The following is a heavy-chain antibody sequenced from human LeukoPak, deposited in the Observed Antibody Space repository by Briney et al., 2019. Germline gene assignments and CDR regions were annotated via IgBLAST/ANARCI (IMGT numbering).Heavy chain of an antibody. Sequence: SETLSLTCTVSGGSISSGSYYWSWIRQPAGKGLEWIGSIYHSGRTYYNPSLKSRVTISVDTPKNQFSLKLSSVTAADTAVYYCARDGVGATPRFDYWGQGTLVTVSS. CDR2: IYHSGRT. J-gene: IGHJ4*02. CDR3: ARDGVGATPRFDY. D-gene: IGHD1-26*01. V-gene: IGHV4-39*07. CDR1: GGSISSGSYY.